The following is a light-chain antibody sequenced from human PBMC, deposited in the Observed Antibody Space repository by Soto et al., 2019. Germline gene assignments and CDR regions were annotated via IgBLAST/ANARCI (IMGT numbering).Light chain of an antibody. CDR2: DVT. Sequence: QSVLTQPASVSGSPGQSVNNSCTGNSSDVGGFNYVSWYQHHPGKAPKLIIYDVTNRPSGVSNRSSGSKSGNTASLTISGLQPEDEADYYCSSYTTSNTRQIVFGTG. CDR3: SSYTTSNTRQIV. J-gene: IGLJ1*01. CDR1: SSDVGGFNY. V-gene: IGLV2-14*03.